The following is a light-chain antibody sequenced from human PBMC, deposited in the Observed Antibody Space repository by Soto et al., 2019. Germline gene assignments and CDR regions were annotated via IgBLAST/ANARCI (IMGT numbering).Light chain of an antibody. V-gene: IGKV3-20*01. Sequence: EIVLTQSPGTLSLSPGERATLSCRASQSVPTNYLAWYQQKPGQAPRLLIYGASSRATGIPDRFSGSGSGTDFTLTISRLEPEDFAVYLCQQYGSPPFTFAGGTQVEIK. J-gene: IGKJ4*01. CDR2: GAS. CDR3: QQYGSPPFT. CDR1: QSVPTNY.